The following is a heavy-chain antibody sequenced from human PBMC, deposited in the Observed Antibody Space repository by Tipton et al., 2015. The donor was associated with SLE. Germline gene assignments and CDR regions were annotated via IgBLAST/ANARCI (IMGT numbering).Heavy chain of an antibody. J-gene: IGHJ6*02. CDR3: ARVVAVGATHYYDTDV. V-gene: IGHV4-39*07. CDR1: GGYITSDIYY. D-gene: IGHD2-15*01. CDR2: VYDSGTT. Sequence: TLSLTCFVSGGYITSDIYYWGWIRQPPGKGLEWIGSVYDSGTTYYNPSLESRVTMSVDTSKTQFSLKLTSLTAADTAVYYCARVVAVGATHYYDTDVWGQGTTVTVSS.